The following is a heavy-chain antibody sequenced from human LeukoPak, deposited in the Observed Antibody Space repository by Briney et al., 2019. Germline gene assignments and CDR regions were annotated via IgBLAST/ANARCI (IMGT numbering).Heavy chain of an antibody. CDR3: ARDTPFIYDFWSGSQTVIDP. Sequence: ASVKVSCKASGYTFTSYYMHWVRQAPGQGLEWMGIINPSGGSTSYAQKFQGRVTMTRDTSTSTVYMELSSLRFEDTAVYYCARDTPFIYDFWSGSQTVIDPWGQGTLVTVSS. J-gene: IGHJ5*02. CDR1: GYTFTSYY. D-gene: IGHD3-3*01. CDR2: INPSGGST. V-gene: IGHV1-46*01.